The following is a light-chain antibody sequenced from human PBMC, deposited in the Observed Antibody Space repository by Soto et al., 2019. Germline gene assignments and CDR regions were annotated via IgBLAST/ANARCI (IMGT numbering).Light chain of an antibody. CDR3: QVWDSGSAHVV. J-gene: IGLJ2*01. CDR2: SDT. V-gene: IGLV3-21*04. CDR1: NIGSKG. Sequence: SYELTQPPSVSVASGKTASISCGGNNIGSKGVHWYQQKQGQAPVLVIYSDTDLPPVIPERFSGSNSANLGPLAISRVEAGDEADCYCQVWDSGSAHVVFGGGTKLTVL.